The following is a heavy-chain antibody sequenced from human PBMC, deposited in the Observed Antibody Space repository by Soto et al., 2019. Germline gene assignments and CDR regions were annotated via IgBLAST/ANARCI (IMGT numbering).Heavy chain of an antibody. J-gene: IGHJ4*02. D-gene: IGHD3-22*01. CDR2: INPNSVGT. CDR1: GYTFTGYY. Sequence: ASVKVSCKASGYTFTGYYMHWVRQAPGQGLEWMGWINPNSVGTYFAQKFQGRVTMTRDTSISTAYMELSRLRSDVTAVYFCARVLTYYYDSSPGYWGQGTLVTVSS. CDR3: ARVLTYYYDSSPGY. V-gene: IGHV1-2*02.